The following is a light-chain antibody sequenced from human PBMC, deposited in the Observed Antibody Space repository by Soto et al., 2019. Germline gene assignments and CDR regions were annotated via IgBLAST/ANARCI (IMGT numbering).Light chain of an antibody. CDR1: QSVLYSSNNKNY. J-gene: IGKJ4*01. Sequence: DIVMTQSPDSLTVSLGERATINCQSSQSVLYSSNNKNYLAWYQQKPRQPPKLLIYWASTRESGVPDRFSGSGSGKDFTLTISSLQAEDVAVYYCQQYYSTPLTFGGGTKVEIK. CDR2: WAS. V-gene: IGKV4-1*01. CDR3: QQYYSTPLT.